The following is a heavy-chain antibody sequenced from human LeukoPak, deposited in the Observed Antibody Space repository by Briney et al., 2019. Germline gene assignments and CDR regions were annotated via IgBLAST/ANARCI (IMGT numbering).Heavy chain of an antibody. V-gene: IGHV4-34*01. J-gene: IGHJ5*02. D-gene: IGHD3-16*01. Sequence: XXPGKGLEWIGEINHSGSTNYNPSLKSRVTISVDTSKNQFSLKLNSVTAADTAVYYCARHYGPWGQGTLVTVSS. CDR2: INHSGST. CDR3: ARHYGP.